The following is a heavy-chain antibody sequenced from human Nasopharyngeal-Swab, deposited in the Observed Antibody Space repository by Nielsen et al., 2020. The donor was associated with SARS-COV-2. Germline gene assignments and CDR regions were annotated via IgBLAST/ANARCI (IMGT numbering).Heavy chain of an antibody. CDR1: GYTFTSYG. D-gene: IGHD2-15*01. V-gene: IGHV1-18*04. Sequence: ASVKVSCKASGYTFTSYGISWVRQAPGQGLEWMGWISAYNGNTNYAQKLQGRVTMTTDTSTSTAYMELRSLRSDDTAVYYCARLYCSGGSCYSSGGDDYWGQGTLVTVSS. CDR3: ARLYCSGGSCYSSGGDDY. CDR2: ISAYNGNT. J-gene: IGHJ4*02.